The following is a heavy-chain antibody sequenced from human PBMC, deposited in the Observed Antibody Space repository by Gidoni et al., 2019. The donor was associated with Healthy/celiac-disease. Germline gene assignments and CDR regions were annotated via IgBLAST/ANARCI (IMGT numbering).Heavy chain of an antibody. D-gene: IGHD2-2*01. Sequence: QVQLVESGGGVVQPGRSLRLSCAASGFTFSSYGMHWVRQAPGKGLEWVAVIWYDGSNKYYADSVKGRFTISRDNSKNTLYLQMNSLRAEDTAVYYCARDSHCSSTSCYAGDYYYYYMDVWGKGTTVTVSS. V-gene: IGHV3-33*01. CDR3: ARDSHCSSTSCYAGDYYYYYMDV. CDR2: IWYDGSNK. CDR1: GFTFSSYG. J-gene: IGHJ6*03.